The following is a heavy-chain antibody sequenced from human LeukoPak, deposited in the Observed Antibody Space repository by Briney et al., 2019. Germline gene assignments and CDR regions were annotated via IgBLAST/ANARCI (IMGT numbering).Heavy chain of an antibody. CDR3: ARGTYYYDSSGGNWFDP. CDR1: GYTFTGYY. Sequence: ASVKVSCKASGYTFTGYYMHWVRQAPGQGLEWMGWINPNSGGTNYAQKFQGRVTMTRDTSISPAYMELSRLRSDDTAVYYCARGTYYYDSSGGNWFDPWGQRTLVTVSS. J-gene: IGHJ5*02. V-gene: IGHV1-2*02. CDR2: INPNSGGT. D-gene: IGHD3-22*01.